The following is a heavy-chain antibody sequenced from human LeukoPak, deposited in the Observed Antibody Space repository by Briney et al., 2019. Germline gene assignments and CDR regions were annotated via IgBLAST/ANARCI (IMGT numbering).Heavy chain of an antibody. J-gene: IGHJ4*02. CDR1: GYTFTSYG. V-gene: IGHV1-18*01. CDR2: ISAYNGNT. Sequence: ASVKVSCKASGYTFTSYGISWVRQAPGQGLEWMGWISAYNGNTNYAQKLQGRVTMTTDTSTSTAYMELRSLRSDDTAVYYCARDPFLGFGELPLDYWGQGTLVTVSS. CDR3: ARDPFLGFGELPLDY. D-gene: IGHD3-10*01.